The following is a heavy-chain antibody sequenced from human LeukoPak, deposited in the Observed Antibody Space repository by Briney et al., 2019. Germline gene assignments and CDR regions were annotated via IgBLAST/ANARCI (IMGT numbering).Heavy chain of an antibody. J-gene: IGHJ3*02. D-gene: IGHD5-24*01. V-gene: IGHV3-48*03. CDR3: ARDSGGHNYALDGFDI. Sequence: GGSLRLSCAASGFTFSTFEMNWVRQAPGKGLAWISYISSRGRTIFYVDSVKGRFIISRDNAKNSLYLQMNSLRAEDTAVYYCARDSGGHNYALDGFDIWGQGTMVTVSS. CDR2: ISSRGRTI. CDR1: GFTFSTFE.